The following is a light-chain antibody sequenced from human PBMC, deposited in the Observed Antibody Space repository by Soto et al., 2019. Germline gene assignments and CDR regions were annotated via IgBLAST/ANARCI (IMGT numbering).Light chain of an antibody. J-gene: IGLJ2*01. Sequence: QSVLTQPPSVAAAPRQKVTISCSGSNSNVGRNDVSWYQHLPGTAPKLLIYDTNKRPSVIPDRFPGSRSGTSATLVVTGLQTGDEADYYCGTWDTRLSAVVFGGGTQLTV. V-gene: IGLV1-51*01. CDR2: DTN. CDR3: GTWDTRLSAVV. CDR1: NSNVGRND.